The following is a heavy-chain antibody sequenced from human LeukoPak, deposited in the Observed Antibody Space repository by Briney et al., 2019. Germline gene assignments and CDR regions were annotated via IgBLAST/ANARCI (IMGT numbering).Heavy chain of an antibody. Sequence: PGGSLRLSCAASGFTFSSYSMNWVRQAPGKGLEWVSSISSSSSSYIYYADSVKGRFTISRDNAKNSLYLQMNSLRAEDTAVYYCARDSLLYCSGGSCYCDAFDIWGQGTMVTVSS. CDR3: ARDSLLYCSGGSCYCDAFDI. V-gene: IGHV3-21*01. CDR1: GFTFSSYS. J-gene: IGHJ3*02. D-gene: IGHD2-15*01. CDR2: ISSSSSSYI.